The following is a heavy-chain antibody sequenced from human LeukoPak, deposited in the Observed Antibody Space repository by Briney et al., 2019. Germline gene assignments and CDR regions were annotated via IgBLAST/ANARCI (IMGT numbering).Heavy chain of an antibody. D-gene: IGHD3-22*01. Sequence: GGSLRLSCAASGFTFSSYAMSWVRQAPGKGLEWVSAINGSGGSTYYADSVKGRFTISRDNSKNTLYLQMNSLRAEDTAVYYCAKDARYYYDSSGYYYGYWGQGTLVTVSS. J-gene: IGHJ4*02. CDR1: GFTFSSYA. V-gene: IGHV3-23*01. CDR3: AKDARYYYDSSGYYYGY. CDR2: INGSGGST.